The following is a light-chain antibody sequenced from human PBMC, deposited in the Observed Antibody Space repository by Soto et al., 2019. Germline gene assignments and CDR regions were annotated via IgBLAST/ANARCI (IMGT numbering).Light chain of an antibody. V-gene: IGKV1-39*01. CDR3: QQSYSTPWT. CDR1: QSISSY. CDR2: AAS. Sequence: DIQMTQSPSSLSASVGDRVTITCRASQSISSYLNWYQQKPGKAPKLLIYAASSLQSGVPSRFSGSGSGTDFTLTISSLQPEDFASYYCQQSYSTPWTFGQWTKVEIK. J-gene: IGKJ1*01.